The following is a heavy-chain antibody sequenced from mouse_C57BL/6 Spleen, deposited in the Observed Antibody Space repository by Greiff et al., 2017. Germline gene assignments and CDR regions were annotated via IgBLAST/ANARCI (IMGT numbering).Heavy chain of an antibody. V-gene: IGHV1-64*01. CDR3: ARSGGNYAYYFDY. J-gene: IGHJ2*01. D-gene: IGHD2-1*01. Sequence: VQLQQPGAELVKPGASVKLSCKASGYTFTSYWMHWVKQRPGQGLEWIGMIHPNSGSTNYNEKFKSKATLTVDKSSSTAYMQLSSLTSEDSAVYYCARSGGNYAYYFDYWGQGTTLTVSS. CDR2: IHPNSGST. CDR1: GYTFTSYW.